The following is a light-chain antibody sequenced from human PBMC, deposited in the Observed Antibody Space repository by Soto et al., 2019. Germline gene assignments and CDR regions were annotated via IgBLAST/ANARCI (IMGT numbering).Light chain of an antibody. J-gene: IGLJ1*01. Sequence: QSALTQPASVSGSPGQSITISCTGTSSDVGGYNYVSWYQPHPGKAPKLMIYDVSNRPSGVSNRFSGSKSGNTASLTISGLQAEDGADYYCSSFTSGSTLYVFGTGTKLTVL. CDR1: SSDVGGYNY. CDR3: SSFTSGSTLYV. V-gene: IGLV2-14*01. CDR2: DVS.